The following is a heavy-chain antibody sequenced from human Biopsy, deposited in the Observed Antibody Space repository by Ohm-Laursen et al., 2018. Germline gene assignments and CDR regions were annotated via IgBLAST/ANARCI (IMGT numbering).Heavy chain of an antibody. CDR1: GGTFSRYG. D-gene: IGHD3-9*01. Sequence: GSSVKVSCKAPGGTFSRYGINWVRQAPGQGLEWLGGNIPILGTGNYAQKFQGRVTVAADTSPSTATMELRSLRSDDTAVYYCATKLTGYFHHWGQGTLVTVSS. CDR3: ATKLTGYFHH. CDR2: NIPILGTG. J-gene: IGHJ1*01. V-gene: IGHV1-69*06.